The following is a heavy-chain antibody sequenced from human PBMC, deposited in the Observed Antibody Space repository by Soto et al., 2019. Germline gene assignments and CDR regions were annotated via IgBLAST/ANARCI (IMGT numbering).Heavy chain of an antibody. J-gene: IGHJ4*02. CDR3: ARGYSYTQPVFDY. CDR1: GYTFTSYD. V-gene: IGHV1-8*01. CDR2: MNPNSGNT. Sequence: GASVQVSCKASGYTFTSYDINWVRQATGQGLEWMGWMNPNSGNTGYAQKFQGRVTMTRNTSISTAYMELSSLRSEDTAVYYCARGYSYTQPVFDYWGLGTLVTVSS. D-gene: IGHD5-18*01.